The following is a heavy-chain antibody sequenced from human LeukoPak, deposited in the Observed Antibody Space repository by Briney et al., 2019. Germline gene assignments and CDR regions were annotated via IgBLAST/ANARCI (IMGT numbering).Heavy chain of an antibody. J-gene: IGHJ2*01. CDR3: ARVYYSNSYDYWYFDL. CDR1: GGSFSGYY. Sequence: SEALSLTCAVYGGSFSGYYWSWLRQPLGKGLEWIGEINHSGSTNYNPSLKSRVTISVDTSKNQFSLKLSSVTAADTAVYYCARVYYSNSYDYWYFDLWGRGTLVTVSS. V-gene: IGHV4-34*01. D-gene: IGHD6-13*01. CDR2: INHSGST.